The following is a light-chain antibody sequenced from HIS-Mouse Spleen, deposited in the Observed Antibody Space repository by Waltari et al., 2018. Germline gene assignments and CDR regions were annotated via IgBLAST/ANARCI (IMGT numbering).Light chain of an antibody. CDR2: DDS. J-gene: IGLJ2*01. CDR1: NIGSKS. Sequence: SYVLTQPPSVSVAPGQTARITCGGNNIGSKSVHWYQQKPGQAPVLVVYDDSDRPSGIPERFSGSNSGNTATLTISRVEAGDEADYYCSSYAGSNNVVFGGGTKLTVL. CDR3: SSYAGSNNVV. V-gene: IGLV3-21*02.